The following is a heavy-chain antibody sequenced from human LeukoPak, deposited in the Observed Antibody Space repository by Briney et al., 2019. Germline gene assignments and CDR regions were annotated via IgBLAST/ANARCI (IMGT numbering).Heavy chain of an antibody. Sequence: GGSLRLSCAASGFMFSSYWMSWVRQAPGKGPEWVANIKEDGTERYYADSVKGRFTISRDNAKNSLSLQVNSLRAEDTAVYYCARSRIGYYEDYWGQGTLVTVSS. J-gene: IGHJ4*02. D-gene: IGHD3-22*01. CDR3: ARSRIGYYEDY. CDR2: IKEDGTER. V-gene: IGHV3-7*01. CDR1: GFMFSSYW.